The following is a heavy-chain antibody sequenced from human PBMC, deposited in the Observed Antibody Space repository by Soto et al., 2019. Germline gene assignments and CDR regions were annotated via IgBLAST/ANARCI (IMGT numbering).Heavy chain of an antibody. CDR2: IYPGDSAT. CDR3: AMAFCGGYCYEGGHGVSYYGFGI. V-gene: IGHV5-51*01. D-gene: IGHD2-21*02. J-gene: IGHJ6*01. Sequence: GKGVEWMGIIYPGDSATRYSPTFQGQVTISADKSIATAYLQWSGLKASDTAMYYCAMAFCGGYCYEGGHGVSYYGFGIWGQGTTVSVSS.